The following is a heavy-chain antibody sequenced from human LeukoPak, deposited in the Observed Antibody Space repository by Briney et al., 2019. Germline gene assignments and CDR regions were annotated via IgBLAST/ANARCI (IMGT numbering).Heavy chain of an antibody. CDR1: GLSVSSTF. V-gene: IGHV3-53*01. Sequence: GGSLRLCGAASGLSVSSTFMSWVRQTPGKGLEWVSSVFGGGGTRYADSVMGRFTISRDNSKSTLYLQMNSLRAEDTAVYYCARTYTNNAGYYLYWGQGTLVTVSS. J-gene: IGHJ4*02. CDR3: ARTYTNNAGYYLY. D-gene: IGHD3-22*01. CDR2: VFGGGGT.